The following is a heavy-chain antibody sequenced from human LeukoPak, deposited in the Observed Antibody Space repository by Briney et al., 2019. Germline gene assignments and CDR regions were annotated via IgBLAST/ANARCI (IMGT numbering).Heavy chain of an antibody. V-gene: IGHV4-59*01. CDR1: GDSMISYY. Sequence: SESLSLTCTVSGDSMISYYWSWIRQLPGKGLEWIGYIYYTGTTNYNPSPRSRVIISVDTSRNQFSLRLNSVTAADTAVYYCARLLPNTLPGLPYNYHYLDVWGKGTTVAVSS. D-gene: IGHD2-15*01. J-gene: IGHJ6*03. CDR2: IYYTGTT. CDR3: ARLLPNTLPGLPYNYHYLDV.